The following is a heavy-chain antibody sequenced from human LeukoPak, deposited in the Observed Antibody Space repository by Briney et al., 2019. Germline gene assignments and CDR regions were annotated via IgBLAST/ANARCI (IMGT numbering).Heavy chain of an antibody. Sequence: SETLSLTCAVSGGSISSYYWSWIRQPPGKGLEWIGYIYYSGSTNYNPSLKSRVTISVDTSKNQFSLKLSSVTAADTAVYYCARESPLYDSSGYDCCVKAFDIWGQGTMVTVSS. V-gene: IGHV4-59*01. CDR3: ARESPLYDSSGYDCCVKAFDI. CDR1: GGSISSYY. D-gene: IGHD3-22*01. CDR2: IYYSGST. J-gene: IGHJ3*02.